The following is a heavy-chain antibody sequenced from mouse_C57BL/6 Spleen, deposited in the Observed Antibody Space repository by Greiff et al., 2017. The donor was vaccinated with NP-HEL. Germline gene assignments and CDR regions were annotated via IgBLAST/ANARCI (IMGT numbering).Heavy chain of an antibody. CDR2: IYPGDGDT. J-gene: IGHJ2*01. V-gene: IGHV1-82*01. D-gene: IGHD1-1*01. Sequence: VKLMESGPELVKPGASVKISCKASGYAFSSSWMNWVKQRPGKGLEWIGRIYPGDGDTNYNGKFKGKATLTADKSSSTAYMQLSSLTSEDSAVYFCARGEELRDYWGQGTTLTVSS. CDR1: GYAFSSSW. CDR3: ARGEELRDY.